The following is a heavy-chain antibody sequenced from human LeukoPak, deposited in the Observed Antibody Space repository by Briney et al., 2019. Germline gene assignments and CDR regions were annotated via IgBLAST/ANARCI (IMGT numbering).Heavy chain of an antibody. D-gene: IGHD3-10*01. J-gene: IGHJ4*02. V-gene: IGHV4-59*01. Sequence: SETLSLTCTVSGGSISSYYWSWIRQPPGKGLEWIGYIYYSGSTNYNPSLKSRVTISVDTSKNQFSLKLSSVTAADTAVYYCAREGNYGSGSYYPHWGQGTLVTVSS. CDR1: GGSISSYY. CDR2: IYYSGST. CDR3: AREGNYGSGSYYPH.